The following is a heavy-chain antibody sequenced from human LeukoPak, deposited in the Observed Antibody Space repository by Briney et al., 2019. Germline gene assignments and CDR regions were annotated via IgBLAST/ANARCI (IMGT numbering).Heavy chain of an antibody. V-gene: IGHV3-20*04. CDR2: INWNSGST. J-gene: IGHJ4*02. CDR3: ARDKDGSGSYYMSGFDY. CDR1: GFTFDDYG. D-gene: IGHD3-10*01. Sequence: GGSLRLSCAASGFTFDDYGMSWVRQAPGKGLEWVSGINWNSGSTGYADSVKGRFTISRDNAKNSLYLQMNSLRAEDTALYYCARDKDGSGSYYMSGFDYWGQGTLVTVPS.